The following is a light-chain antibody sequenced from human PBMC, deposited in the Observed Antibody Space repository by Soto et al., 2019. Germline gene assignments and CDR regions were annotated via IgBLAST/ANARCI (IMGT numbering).Light chain of an antibody. Sequence: QSVLTQPPSASGSPGQSVTISCTGTSSDVGGYNFVSWYQHHPGKAPKVMLYEVTKRPSGVPDRFSGSKSGNTASLTVSGLQADDEADYYCSSYARGDSVPFGGGTKLTVL. CDR3: SSYARGDSVP. V-gene: IGLV2-8*01. J-gene: IGLJ2*01. CDR2: EVT. CDR1: SSDVGGYNF.